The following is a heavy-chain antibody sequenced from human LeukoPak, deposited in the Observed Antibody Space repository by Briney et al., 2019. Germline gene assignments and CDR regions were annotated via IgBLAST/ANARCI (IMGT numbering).Heavy chain of an antibody. D-gene: IGHD1-14*01. J-gene: IGHJ4*02. CDR1: GGSISNYY. CDR3: ARAPHEAGTWYLDY. CDR2: IYYSGST. Sequence: ASETLSLTCTVSGGSISNYYWSWIRQPPGKGLEWIGYIYYSGSTNYNPSPKSRVTISVDTSKNQFSLKLSSVTSADTAVYYCARAPHEAGTWYLDYWGRGTLVTVSS. V-gene: IGHV4-59*01.